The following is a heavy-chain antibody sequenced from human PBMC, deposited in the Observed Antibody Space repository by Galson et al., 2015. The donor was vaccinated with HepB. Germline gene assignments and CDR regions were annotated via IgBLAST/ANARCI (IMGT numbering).Heavy chain of an antibody. Sequence: ETLSLTCTVSGGSISSSSYYWGWIRQPPGKGLEWIGSIYYSGSTYYNPSLKSRVTISVDTSKNQFSLKLSSVTAADTAVYYCARHKEAAAWEWAPIVDYWGQGTLVTVSS. J-gene: IGHJ4*02. CDR1: GGSISSSSYY. CDR2: IYYSGST. V-gene: IGHV4-39*01. D-gene: IGHD6-13*01. CDR3: ARHKEAAAWEWAPIVDY.